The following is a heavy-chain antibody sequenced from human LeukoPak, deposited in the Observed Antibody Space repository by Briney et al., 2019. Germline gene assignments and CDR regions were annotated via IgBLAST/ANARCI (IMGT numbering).Heavy chain of an antibody. Sequence: PSETLSLTCTVSGGSISSSSYYWGWIRQPPGKGLEWIGRIYYSGSTYYNPSLKSRVTISVDTSKNQFSLKLSSVTAADTAVYYCARVGYYPSLFDYWGQGTLVTVSS. CDR2: IYYSGST. CDR1: GGSISSSSYY. J-gene: IGHJ4*02. V-gene: IGHV4-39*07. D-gene: IGHD3-22*01. CDR3: ARVGYYPSLFDY.